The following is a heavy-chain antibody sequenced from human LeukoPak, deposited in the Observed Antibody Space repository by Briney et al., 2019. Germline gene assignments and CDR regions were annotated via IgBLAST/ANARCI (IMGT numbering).Heavy chain of an antibody. Sequence: SETLSLTCAVYGGSFSGYYWSWIRQPPGKGLDWIGEINHSGSTNYNPSLKSRVTISVDTSKNQFSLKLSSVTAADTAVYYCARGISGSYGGVDYWGQGTLVTVSS. J-gene: IGHJ4*02. CDR2: INHSGST. D-gene: IGHD1-26*01. CDR1: GGSFSGYY. V-gene: IGHV4-34*01. CDR3: ARGISGSYGGVDY.